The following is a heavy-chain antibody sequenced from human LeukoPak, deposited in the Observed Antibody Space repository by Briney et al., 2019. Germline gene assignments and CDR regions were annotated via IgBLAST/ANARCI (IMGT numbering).Heavy chain of an antibody. CDR1: GFTFSSYW. D-gene: IGHD3-22*01. V-gene: IGHV3-74*01. CDR3: ANSGVNKVYNSGYSSPDYYYYYMDV. J-gene: IGHJ6*03. CDR2: INGDGSRT. Sequence: GGSLRLSCGASGFTFSSYWMHWVRQAPGKGLVWVSRINGDGSRTAYADSVKGRFTISRDNAKNTLYLQMNSLRAEDTAVYYCANSGVNKVYNSGYSSPDYYYYYMDVWGKGTTVTISS.